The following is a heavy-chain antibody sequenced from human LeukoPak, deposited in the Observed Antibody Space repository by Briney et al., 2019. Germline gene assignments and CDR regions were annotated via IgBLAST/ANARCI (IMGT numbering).Heavy chain of an antibody. CDR2: ISHSGDT. Sequence: NPSGTLSLTCGVSGASVSSPNWWNWVRQPPGKGLEWLGEISHSGDTHYSPSLKSRLTMSVDKSKNQFSLNLKSVTAADTAVYFCARARSKAVDYWGQGTLVTVSS. CDR1: GASVSSPNW. J-gene: IGHJ4*02. V-gene: IGHV4-4*02. CDR3: ARARSKAVDY.